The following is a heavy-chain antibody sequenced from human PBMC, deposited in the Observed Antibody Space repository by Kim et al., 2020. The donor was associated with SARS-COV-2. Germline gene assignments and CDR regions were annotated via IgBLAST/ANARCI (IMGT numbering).Heavy chain of an antibody. J-gene: IGHJ4*02. CDR3: ARLGTVNGAVDY. CDR2: ISAYNGNT. Sequence: ASVKVSCKASGYTFTRSALLSFLQAPGQGLEWMGWISAYNGNTNYAQKLQGRVTMTTDTSTSTAYMELRSLRSDDTAVYYCARLGTVNGAVDYWGQGTLVTVSS. CDR1: GYTFTRSA. V-gene: IGHV1-18*01. D-gene: IGHD4-17*01.